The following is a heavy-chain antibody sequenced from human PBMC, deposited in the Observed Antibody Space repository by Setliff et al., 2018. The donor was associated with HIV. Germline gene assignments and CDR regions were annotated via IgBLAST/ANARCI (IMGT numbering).Heavy chain of an antibody. J-gene: IGHJ3*02. CDR1: GGSISSGGYY. Sequence: SETLSLTCTVSGGSISSGGYYWSWIRQPAGKGLEWTGRISTSGSTNYNPSLKSRVTISVDTSKNQFSLRVRSVTAADTAVYYCARLGMTTVGIGDVFDIWGQGAMVTVSS. CDR3: ARLGMTTVGIGDVFDI. D-gene: IGHD4-17*01. CDR2: ISTSGST. V-gene: IGHV4-61*02.